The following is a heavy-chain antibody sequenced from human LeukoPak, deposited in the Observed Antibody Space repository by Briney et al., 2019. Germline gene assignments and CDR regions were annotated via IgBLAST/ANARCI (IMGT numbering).Heavy chain of an antibody. CDR3: ARDLYPESSIAAAFDY. Sequence: GGSLRLSCAASGFTFSSYSMNWVRQAPGKGLEWVSSISSSSSYIYYADSVKGRFTISRDNAKNSLYLQMNSLRAEDTAVYYCARDLYPESSIAAAFDYWGQGTLVTVSS. CDR2: ISSSSSYI. V-gene: IGHV3-21*01. CDR1: GFTFSSYS. J-gene: IGHJ4*02. D-gene: IGHD6-13*01.